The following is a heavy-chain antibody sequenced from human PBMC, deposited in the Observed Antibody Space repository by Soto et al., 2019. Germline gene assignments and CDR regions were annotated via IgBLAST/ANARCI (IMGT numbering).Heavy chain of an antibody. J-gene: IGHJ4*02. Sequence: QVQLQESGPGLVKPSETLSLTCSVSGDSIRSYYWSWFRQPPGKGLEWIGYISNSGSTKYNPSLKGRVTMSMDTSKNQFSLRMTSVTAADTAFYYCTRGGSGYSSTWAAYWGQGILVTVSS. CDR1: GDSIRSYY. D-gene: IGHD6-13*01. V-gene: IGHV4-59*01. CDR3: TRGGSGYSSTWAAY. CDR2: ISNSGST.